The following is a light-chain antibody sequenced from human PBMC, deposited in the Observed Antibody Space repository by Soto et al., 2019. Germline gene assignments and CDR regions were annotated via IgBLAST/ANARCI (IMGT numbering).Light chain of an antibody. Sequence: EVVFTQSPGTLSLSPGESATLSCMASQTVSITYLTWYQQKPGQAPRLLIFGASKRATGIPDRFSGSGSGRDFTLSISGLEPEDFAVYYCQQYGSSPLISFGQGTRLEIK. J-gene: IGKJ5*01. CDR2: GAS. CDR1: QTVSITY. CDR3: QQYGSSPLIS. V-gene: IGKV3-20*01.